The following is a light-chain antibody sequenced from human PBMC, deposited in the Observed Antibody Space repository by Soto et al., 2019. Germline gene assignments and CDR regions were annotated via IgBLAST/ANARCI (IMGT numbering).Light chain of an antibody. CDR2: EVS. CDR1: SADVGGYNF. CDR3: ASYAGSQNYV. J-gene: IGLJ1*01. V-gene: IGLV2-8*01. Sequence: QSALTQPPSASGSLGQSVTISCTGTSADVGGYNFVSWYQQHPGKAPKLMIFEVSQWPSGVPDRFSGSKSGNTASLTVSELQAEDEADYYCASYAGSQNYVFGTGTKVTVL.